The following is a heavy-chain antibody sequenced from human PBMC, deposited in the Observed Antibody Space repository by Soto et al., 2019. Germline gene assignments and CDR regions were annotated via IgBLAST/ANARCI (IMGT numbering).Heavy chain of an antibody. CDR1: GFTFSSYS. V-gene: IGHV3-48*02. J-gene: IGHJ6*02. CDR3: ARSYGSGSYYYYYYGMDV. D-gene: IGHD3-10*01. Sequence: GESLKISCAASGFTFSSYSMNWVRQAPGKGLEWVSYISSSSSTIYYADSVKGRFTISRDNAKNSLYLQMNSLRDEDTAVYYCARSYGSGSYYYYYYGMDVWGQGTTVTVSS. CDR2: ISSSSSTI.